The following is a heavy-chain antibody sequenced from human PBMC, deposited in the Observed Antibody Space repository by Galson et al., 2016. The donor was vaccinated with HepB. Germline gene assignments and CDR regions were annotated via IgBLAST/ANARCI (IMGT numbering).Heavy chain of an antibody. V-gene: IGHV3-7*03. CDR2: IKEDGSGT. Sequence: SLRLSCAASGFTFSRYWMNWVRQAPGKGLEWVASIKEDGSGTYYAESVKGRFTISRDNVKNSLYLQLNNLRDGDTAVYYCVTYGDEPGWNFWHWGQGTLVSVSS. D-gene: IGHD4-17*01. J-gene: IGHJ1*01. CDR3: VTYGDEPGWNFWH. CDR1: GFTFSRYW.